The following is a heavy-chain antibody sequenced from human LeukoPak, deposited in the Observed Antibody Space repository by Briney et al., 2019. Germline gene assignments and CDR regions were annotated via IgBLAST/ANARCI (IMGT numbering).Heavy chain of an antibody. D-gene: IGHD1-26*01. CDR3: ARPAYLGIVGATDDAFDI. J-gene: IGHJ3*02. V-gene: IGHV4-59*01. Sequence: KPSETLSLTCTVSGGSISSYYWSWIRQPPGKGLEWIGYIYYSGSTNYNPSLKSRVTISVDTSKNQFSLKLSSVTAADTAVYYCARPAYLGIVGATDDAFDIWGQGTMVTVSS. CDR1: GGSISSYY. CDR2: IYYSGST.